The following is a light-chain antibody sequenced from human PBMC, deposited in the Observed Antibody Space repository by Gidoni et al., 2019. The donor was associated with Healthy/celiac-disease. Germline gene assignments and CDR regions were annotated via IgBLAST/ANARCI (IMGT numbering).Light chain of an antibody. Sequence: AIRMTQSPSSFSASTGDRVTITCRACQGISSYLAWYQQKPGKAPKLLIYAASTLQSGVPSRFSGSGSGTDFTLTLSCLQSEDFATYYCQQYYSYPSTFGQGTKVEIK. CDR1: QGISSY. CDR3: QQYYSYPST. J-gene: IGKJ1*01. V-gene: IGKV1-8*01. CDR2: AAS.